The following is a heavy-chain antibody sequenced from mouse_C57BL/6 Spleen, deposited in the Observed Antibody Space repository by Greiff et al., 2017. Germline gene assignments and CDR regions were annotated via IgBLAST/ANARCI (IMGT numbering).Heavy chain of an antibody. CDR3: GGRGDRGTSAWFAY. V-gene: IGHV1-62-2*01. D-gene: IGHD5-1*01. Sequence: QVHVQQPGAELVKPGASVKLSCKASGYTFTEYTIHRVKQRSGQGPVWIGWFSPGSGSIKYNEKFKDKATLTADTSSSTVYMELSSMTSEDYAVYYCGGRGDRGTSAWFAYWGQGTLVTVSA. CDR2: FSPGSGSI. CDR1: GYTFTEYT. J-gene: IGHJ3*01.